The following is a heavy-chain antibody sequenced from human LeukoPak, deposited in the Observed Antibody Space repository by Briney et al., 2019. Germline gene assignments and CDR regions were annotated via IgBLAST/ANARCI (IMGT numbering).Heavy chain of an antibody. CDR2: INPNSGGT. Sequence: ASVKVSCKASGYTFTGYYIHWVRQAPGQGLEWMGWINPNSGGTNYAQKFQGRVTMTRDTSISTAYMELSRLRSNDTAVYYCARIWNYGPYYYMDVWGKGTTVTVSS. J-gene: IGHJ6*03. CDR1: GYTFTGYY. V-gene: IGHV1-2*02. CDR3: ARIWNYGPYYYMDV. D-gene: IGHD1-7*01.